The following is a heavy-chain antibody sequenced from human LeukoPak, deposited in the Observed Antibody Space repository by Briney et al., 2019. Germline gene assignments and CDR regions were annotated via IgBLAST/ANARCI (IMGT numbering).Heavy chain of an antibody. D-gene: IGHD6-13*01. CDR2: TYPGDSDT. J-gene: IGHJ6*02. CDR3: ARHQGSNYGLDV. V-gene: IGHV5-51*01. Sequence: KYGESLKISCKGSEYRFTNYWIAWVRQMPGKGLEWMGITYPGDSDTRYSPSFQGQVTISADKSISTAYLQWSSLEASDTAMYYCARHQGSNYGLDVWGQGTTVTVS. CDR1: EYRFTNYW.